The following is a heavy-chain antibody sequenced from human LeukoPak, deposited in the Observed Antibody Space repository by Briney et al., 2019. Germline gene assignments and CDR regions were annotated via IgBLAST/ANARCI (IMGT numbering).Heavy chain of an antibody. V-gene: IGHV3-11*01. Sequence: GGSLRLSCAASGFTLSDYYMSWIRQPPGKGLEWVSYSSSSGSTIYYADSVKGRFAISRDNAKNSLYLQMNSLRAEDTAVYYCARRRDFIDYWGQGTLVTVSS. J-gene: IGHJ4*02. D-gene: IGHD3/OR15-3a*01. CDR2: SSSSGSTI. CDR1: GFTLSDYY. CDR3: ARRRDFIDY.